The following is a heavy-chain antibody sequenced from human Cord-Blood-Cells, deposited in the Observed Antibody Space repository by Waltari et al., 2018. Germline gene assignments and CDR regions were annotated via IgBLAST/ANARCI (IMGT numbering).Heavy chain of an antibody. J-gene: IGHJ2*01. CDR2: ISSSSSYI. V-gene: IGHV3-21*01. CDR1: GHTFISSS. CDR3: ARHPPHWYFDL. Sequence: EVRLVDSGGGLVKPGGHLRILCTTTGHTFISSSKNGVRQAPGKGLEWFSSISSSSSYIYYADSVKGRFTISRDNAKNSLYLQMNSLRAEDTAVYYCARHPPHWYFDLWGRGTLVTVSS.